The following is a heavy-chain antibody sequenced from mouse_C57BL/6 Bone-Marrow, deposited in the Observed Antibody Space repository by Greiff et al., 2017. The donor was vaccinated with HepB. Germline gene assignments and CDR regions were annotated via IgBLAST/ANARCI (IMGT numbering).Heavy chain of an antibody. Sequence: VQLQQSGPELVKPGASVKIPCKASGYTFTDYNMDWVKQSHGKSLEWIGDINPNNGGTIYNQKFKGKATLTVDKSSRTAYMELRSLTSEDTAVYYCARYSNYVYYAMDYWGQGTSVTVSS. CDR2: INPNNGGT. D-gene: IGHD2-5*01. CDR3: ARYSNYVYYAMDY. J-gene: IGHJ4*01. V-gene: IGHV1-18*01. CDR1: GYTFTDYN.